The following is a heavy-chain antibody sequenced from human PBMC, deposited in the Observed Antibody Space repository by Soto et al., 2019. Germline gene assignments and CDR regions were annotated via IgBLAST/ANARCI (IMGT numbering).Heavy chain of an antibody. CDR3: ASRYCTSSSCSYFHY. CDR1: GFTFSNYA. D-gene: IGHD2-2*01. Sequence: SGGSLRLSCAASGFTFSNYAMHWVRQAPWKGLEYVSAISSDGSSTYYANSVKGRFTISRDNSKNTLYLQMGSLRAEDMALYYCASRYCTSSSCSYFHYWGQGT. V-gene: IGHV3-64*01. CDR2: ISSDGSST. J-gene: IGHJ4*02.